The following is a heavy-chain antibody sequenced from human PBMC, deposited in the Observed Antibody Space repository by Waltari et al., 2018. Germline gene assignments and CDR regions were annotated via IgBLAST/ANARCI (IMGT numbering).Heavy chain of an antibody. CDR3: AGETSRYYDSSGYYRKEDAFDI. CDR1: GFTVSSNY. D-gene: IGHD3-22*01. J-gene: IGHJ3*02. V-gene: IGHV3-53*01. Sequence: EVQLVESGGGLIQPGGSLRLSCAASGFTVSSNYMSWVRQAPGKGLEWVSVIYSGGSTYFADSVKGRFTISRDNSKNTPYLQMNSLRAEDTAVDYCAGETSRYYDSSGYYRKEDAFDIWGQGTMVTVSS. CDR2: IYSGGST.